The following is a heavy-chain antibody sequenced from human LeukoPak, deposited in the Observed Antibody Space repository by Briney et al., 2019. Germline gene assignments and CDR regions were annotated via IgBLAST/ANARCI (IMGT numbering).Heavy chain of an antibody. CDR1: GFTFSSYW. V-gene: IGHV3-74*01. Sequence: GGSLRLSCAASGFTFSSYWMHWVRQAPGKGLVWVSRINSDGSSTSYAASVKGRFTISRDNAKNTLYLQMNSLRAEDTAVYYCARERYYYGSGSLLDYWGQGTLVTVSS. CDR2: INSDGSST. J-gene: IGHJ4*02. CDR3: ARERYYYGSGSLLDY. D-gene: IGHD3-10*01.